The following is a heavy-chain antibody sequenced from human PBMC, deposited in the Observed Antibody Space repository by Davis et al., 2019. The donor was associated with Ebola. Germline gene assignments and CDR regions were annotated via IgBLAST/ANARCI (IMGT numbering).Heavy chain of an antibody. Sequence: SVKVSCKASGYTFTSYYMHWVRQAPGQGLEWMGGIIPIFGTANYAQKFQGRVTITADESTSTAYMELSSLRSEDTAVYYCARETIVVPAAIRNWFDPWGQGTLVTVSS. J-gene: IGHJ5*02. CDR2: IIPIFGTA. V-gene: IGHV1-69*13. CDR3: ARETIVVPAAIRNWFDP. CDR1: GYTFTSYY. D-gene: IGHD2-2*02.